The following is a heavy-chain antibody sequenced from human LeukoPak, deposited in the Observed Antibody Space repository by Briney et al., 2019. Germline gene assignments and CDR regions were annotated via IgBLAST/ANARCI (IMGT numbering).Heavy chain of an antibody. V-gene: IGHV3-74*01. J-gene: IGHJ3*02. CDR2: INSDGGST. Sequence: GGSLRLSCAASGFTFSRYYMHWVRQAPGKGLVWVSRINSDGGSTTYADSVKGRFTISRDNAKNTLYLQMNSLKVEDTAVYYCAKVRYRDAFDIWGQGTMVTVSS. D-gene: IGHD1-26*01. CDR1: GFTFSRYY. CDR3: AKVRYRDAFDI.